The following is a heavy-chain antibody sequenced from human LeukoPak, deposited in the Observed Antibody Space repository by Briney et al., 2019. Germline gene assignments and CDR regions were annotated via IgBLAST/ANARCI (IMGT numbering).Heavy chain of an antibody. D-gene: IGHD6-19*01. Sequence: PGGSLRLSCAASGFTVSSNYMSWVRQAPGKGLEWVAVIYSGGRAYYADSVKGRFTLSRDNSKNTLYLQMNSLRAEDTAVYYCARQWLVNGWGQGTLVTVSS. J-gene: IGHJ4*02. CDR3: ARQWLVNG. CDR1: GFTVSSNY. CDR2: IYSGGRA. V-gene: IGHV3-53*01.